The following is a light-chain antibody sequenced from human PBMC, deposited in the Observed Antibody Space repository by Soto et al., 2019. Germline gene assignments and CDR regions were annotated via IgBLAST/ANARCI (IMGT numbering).Light chain of an antibody. CDR1: QNISKY. CDR3: QQYYNLYT. V-gene: IGKV1-33*01. Sequence: DIQMTQSPSPLSASVGDRVTITCQASQNISKYLKWYQQRQGQAAGLLIYDTSNVERGVPSRFSRSGSGTEFTFTISSLQPEDLATYYCQQYYNLYTFGPGTKV. J-gene: IGKJ3*01. CDR2: DTS.